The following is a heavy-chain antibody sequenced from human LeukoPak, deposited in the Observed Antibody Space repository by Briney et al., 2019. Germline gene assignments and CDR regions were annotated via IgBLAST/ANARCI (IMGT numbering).Heavy chain of an antibody. CDR2: ISSSSSYI. V-gene: IGHV3-21*01. J-gene: IGHJ5*02. CDR3: ARDRIAVAAVDP. D-gene: IGHD6-19*01. Sequence: GGSLRLSCAASGFTFSSYSMNWVRQAPGKGLEWVSSISSSSSYIYYADSVKGRFTISRDNAKNSLYLQMNNLRAEGTAVYYCARDRIAVAAVDPWGQGTLVTVSS. CDR1: GFTFSSYS.